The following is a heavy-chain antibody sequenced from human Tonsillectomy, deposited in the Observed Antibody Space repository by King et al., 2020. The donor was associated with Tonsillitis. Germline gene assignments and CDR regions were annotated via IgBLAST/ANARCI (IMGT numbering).Heavy chain of an antibody. D-gene: IGHD6-6*01. Sequence: QLQESGPGLVKPSQTLSLTCAVSGGSITSDSQYWGWIRQPPGKGLGYIGHIYSSGSTYYNPSLKSRVTISMDAYKNTLSLKLTSVSAADTSLYYCARRDPFSSSGAFDVWGLGTMVIVSS. V-gene: IGHV4-39*01. CDR2: IYSSGST. CDR3: ARRDPFSSSGAFDV. J-gene: IGHJ3*01. CDR1: GGSITSDSQY.